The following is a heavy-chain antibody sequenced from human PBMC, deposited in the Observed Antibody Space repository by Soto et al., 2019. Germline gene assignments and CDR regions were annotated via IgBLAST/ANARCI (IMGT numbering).Heavy chain of an antibody. J-gene: IGHJ4*02. CDR1: GFTFSSYA. CDR2: ISGSGGST. CDR3: AKSTGWFGDFDY. V-gene: IGHV3-23*01. D-gene: IGHD3-10*01. Sequence: EVQLLESGGGLVQPGGSLRLSCAASGFTFSSYAMSWVRQAPGKGLEWVSAISGSGGSTYYADSVKGRFTISRDNSKYTLYLQMNSLRAEDTAVYYCAKSTGWFGDFDYWGQGTLVTVSS.